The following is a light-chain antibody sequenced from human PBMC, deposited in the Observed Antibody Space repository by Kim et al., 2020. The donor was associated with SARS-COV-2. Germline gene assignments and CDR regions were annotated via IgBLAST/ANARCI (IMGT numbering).Light chain of an antibody. V-gene: IGLV10-54*04. CDR1: NNNVGNQG. Sequence: PTATLTCTGNNNNVGNQGAAWLQQHQGHPPKLLSYRNNNRPSGISERFSASRSGTTASLTITGLQPEDEADYYCSAWDSSLSVWVFGGGTQLTVL. CDR2: RNN. CDR3: SAWDSSLSVWV. J-gene: IGLJ3*02.